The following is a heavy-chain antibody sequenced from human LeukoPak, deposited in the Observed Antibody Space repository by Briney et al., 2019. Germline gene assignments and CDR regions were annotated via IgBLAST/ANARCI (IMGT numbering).Heavy chain of an antibody. D-gene: IGHD3-16*01. J-gene: IGHJ5*02. CDR2: IWYDGSSF. CDR1: GFTFSNFG. V-gene: IGHV3-33*01. CDR3: ARDSFWGVLPQLDP. Sequence: GGSLRLSCAASGFTFSNFGMHWVRQAPGKGLEWVAVIWYDGSSFYYADSVKGRFTISRDNSKNTLYLQMNSLRAEDTAVYYCARDSFWGVLPQLDPWGQGTLVTVSS.